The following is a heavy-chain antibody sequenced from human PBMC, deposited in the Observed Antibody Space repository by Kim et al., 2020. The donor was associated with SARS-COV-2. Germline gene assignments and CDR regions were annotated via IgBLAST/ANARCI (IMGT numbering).Heavy chain of an antibody. V-gene: IGHV3-33*01. J-gene: IGHJ3*02. Sequence: GGSLRLSCAASGFTFSSYGMHWVRQAPGKGLEWVAVIWYDGSNKYYADSVKGRFTISRDNSKNTLYLQMNSLRAEDTAVYYCARDTHPLAGQYNSGIVGSLAFDIWGQGTMVTVSS. CDR2: IWYDGSNK. CDR1: GFTFSSYG. D-gene: IGHD1-20*01. CDR3: ARDTHPLAGQYNSGIVGSLAFDI.